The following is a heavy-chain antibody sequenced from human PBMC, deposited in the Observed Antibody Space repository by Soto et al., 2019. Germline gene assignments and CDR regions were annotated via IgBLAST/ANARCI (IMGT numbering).Heavy chain of an antibody. CDR2: IYYSGST. D-gene: IGHD6-13*01. CDR1: GGSISSGDYY. V-gene: IGHV4-30-4*01. Sequence: NPSETLSLTCTVSGGSISSGDYYWSWIRQPPGKGLEWIGYIYYSGSTYYNPSLKSRVTISVDTSKNQFSLKLSSVTAADTAVYYCARAGEKSAAGLEVGYYYGMDVWGQGTTVTSP. CDR3: ARAGEKSAAGLEVGYYYGMDV. J-gene: IGHJ6*02.